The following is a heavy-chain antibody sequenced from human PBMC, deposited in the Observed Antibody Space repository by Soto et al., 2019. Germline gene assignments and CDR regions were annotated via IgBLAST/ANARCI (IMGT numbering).Heavy chain of an antibody. D-gene: IGHD2-21*01. Sequence: EVQLLESGGGLVQPGGSLRLSCAASGFTFSNYAMSWVRQAPGKGLEWVSAISYDGGKTYYADSMKGRLTISRDNSKNTLSLQLNSLSAEDTAVYYCAKISPHGGAALWGQGTLVTVSS. V-gene: IGHV3-23*01. CDR3: AKISPHGGAAL. CDR2: ISYDGGKT. CDR1: GFTFSNYA. J-gene: IGHJ1*01.